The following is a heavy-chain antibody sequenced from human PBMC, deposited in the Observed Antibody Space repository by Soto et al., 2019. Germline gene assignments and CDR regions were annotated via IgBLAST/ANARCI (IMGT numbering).Heavy chain of an antibody. CDR3: AREPFPGIAVAGEIGYYYYGMDV. J-gene: IGHJ6*02. CDR2: INPSGGST. D-gene: IGHD6-19*01. V-gene: IGHV1-46*01. Sequence: ASVKVSCKASGYTFTSYYMHWVRQAPGQGLEWMGIINPSGGSTSYAQKFQGRVTMTRDTSTSTVYMELSSLRSEGTAVYYCAREPFPGIAVAGEIGYYYYGMDVWGQGTTVTVSS. CDR1: GYTFTSYY.